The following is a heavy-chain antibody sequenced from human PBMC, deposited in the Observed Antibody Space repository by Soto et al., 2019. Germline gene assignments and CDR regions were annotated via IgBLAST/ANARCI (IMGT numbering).Heavy chain of an antibody. CDR2: MSPNSANT. CDR3: AREGYSSSSGSRGNWFEP. V-gene: IGHV1-8*01. Sequence: ASVKVSCKASGYTFTSYDINWVRQATGQGLEWMGWMSPNSANTGYAQKFQSRVTMTRNTSISTAYMELSSLRSEDTAVYYCAREGYSSSSGSRGNWFEPWGQGTRVTVSS. CDR1: GYTFTSYD. J-gene: IGHJ5*02. D-gene: IGHD6-6*01.